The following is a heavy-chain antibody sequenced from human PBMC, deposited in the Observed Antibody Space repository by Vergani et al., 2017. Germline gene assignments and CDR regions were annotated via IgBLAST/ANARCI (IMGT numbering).Heavy chain of an antibody. Sequence: QITLKESGPTLVKPTQTLTLTCTFSGFSLSTSGVGVGWIRQPPGKALEWLALIYWDDDKRYSPSLKSRLTITKDTAKNQVVLTMTNMDPVDTATYYCARVSRSDSSSWYRPFDYWGQGTLVTVSS. V-gene: IGHV2-5*02. D-gene: IGHD6-13*01. CDR1: GFSLSTSGVG. CDR2: IYWDDDK. J-gene: IGHJ4*02. CDR3: ARVSRSDSSSWYRPFDY.